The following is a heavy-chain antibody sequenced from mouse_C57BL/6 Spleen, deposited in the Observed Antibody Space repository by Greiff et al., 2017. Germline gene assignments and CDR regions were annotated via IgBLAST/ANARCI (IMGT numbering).Heavy chain of an antibody. D-gene: IGHD2-3*01. Sequence: VQLQESGPELVKPGASVKISCKASGYAFSSSWMNWVKQRPGKGLEWIGRIYPGDGDTNYNGKFKGKATLTADTSSSTAYMQLSSLTSEDSAVYFCARSGIYDGYYVRGGYFDVWGTGTTVTVSS. CDR1: GYAFSSSW. CDR3: ARSGIYDGYYVRGGYFDV. J-gene: IGHJ1*03. CDR2: IYPGDGDT. V-gene: IGHV1-82*01.